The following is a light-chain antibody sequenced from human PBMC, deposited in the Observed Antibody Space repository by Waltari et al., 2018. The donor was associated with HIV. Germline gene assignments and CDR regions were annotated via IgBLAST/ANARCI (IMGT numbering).Light chain of an antibody. CDR3: ASYGDTNRVL. CDR1: SSDVGGSEY. Sequence: QSALPQPPSAPGSLGQSVTISCTATSSDVGGSEYVSWYQHPPDKAPKLIIYEVNKRPSGVPDRFSGSKSDNTASLTVAGLQDDDEAHYYCASYGDTNRVLFGGGTRVTVL. J-gene: IGLJ6*01. V-gene: IGLV2-8*01. CDR2: EVN.